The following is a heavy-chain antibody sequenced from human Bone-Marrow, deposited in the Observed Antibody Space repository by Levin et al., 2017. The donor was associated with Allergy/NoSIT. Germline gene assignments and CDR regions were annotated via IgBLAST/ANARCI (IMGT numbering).Heavy chain of an antibody. CDR2: INSDGSNT. V-gene: IGHV3-74*01. CDR1: GFTFSNYW. CDR3: ARGGCSSTSCLDS. J-gene: IGHJ5*01. D-gene: IGHD2-2*01. Sequence: GESLKISCAASGFTFSNYWMHWVGQAPGKGLVWVSHINSDGSNTNYADSVKGRFTISRDNAKNTLYLQMNSLRAEDTAVYYCARGGCSSTSCLDSWGQGTLVTVSP.